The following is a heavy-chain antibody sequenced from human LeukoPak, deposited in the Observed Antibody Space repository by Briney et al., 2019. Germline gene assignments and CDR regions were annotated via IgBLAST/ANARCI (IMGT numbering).Heavy chain of an antibody. V-gene: IGHV4-59*08. J-gene: IGHJ4*02. CDR1: GGSIRSYY. CDR3: ARHYDTSGYWFYFDY. D-gene: IGHD3-22*01. Sequence: SETLSLTCTVSGGSIRSYYWSWIRQPPGKGLEWIGYIYYSGNTNYNPSLKSRATISLDTSKNQFSLKLSSVTAADTAVYYCARHYDTSGYWFYFDYWGQGTLLTVSS. CDR2: IYYSGNT.